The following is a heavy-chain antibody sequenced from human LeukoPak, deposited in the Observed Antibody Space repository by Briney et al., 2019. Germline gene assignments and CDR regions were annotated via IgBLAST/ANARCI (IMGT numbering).Heavy chain of an antibody. J-gene: IGHJ4*02. CDR1: GFTFSSYA. CDR3: AKPSDYCGGDCSYFDY. V-gene: IGHV3-23*01. CDR2: ISGSGGST. D-gene: IGHD2-21*02. Sequence: PGGSLRPSCAASGFTFSSYAMSWVRQAPGKGLEWVSAISGSGGSTYYADSVKGRFTISRDNSKNTLYLQMNSLRAEDTAVYYCAKPSDYCGGDCSYFDYWGQGTLVTVSS.